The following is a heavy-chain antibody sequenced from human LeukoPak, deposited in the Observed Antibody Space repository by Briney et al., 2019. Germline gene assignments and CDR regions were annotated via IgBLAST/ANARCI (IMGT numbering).Heavy chain of an antibody. V-gene: IGHV3-21*01. J-gene: IGHJ6*03. Sequence: PGGSLRLSCAASGFTVSSNYMNWVRQAPGKGLEWVSSISSSSSYIYYADSVKGRFTISRDNAKNSLYLQMNSLRAEDTAVYYCARGGAGATLYYYYMDVWGKGTTVTVSS. CDR2: ISSSSSYI. CDR1: GFTVSSNY. CDR3: ARGGAGATLYYYYMDV. D-gene: IGHD7-27*01.